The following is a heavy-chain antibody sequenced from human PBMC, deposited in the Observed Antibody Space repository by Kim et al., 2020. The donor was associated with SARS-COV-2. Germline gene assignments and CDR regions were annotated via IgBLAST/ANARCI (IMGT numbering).Heavy chain of an antibody. CDR3: ARDYGLFWSGNLDY. V-gene: IGHV4-4*07. J-gene: IGHJ4*02. D-gene: IGHD3-3*01. Sequence: NPSLKSRVTMSEEPSTSQFSLKLSSVTAADTAVYYCARDYGLFWSGNLDYWGQGTLVTVSS.